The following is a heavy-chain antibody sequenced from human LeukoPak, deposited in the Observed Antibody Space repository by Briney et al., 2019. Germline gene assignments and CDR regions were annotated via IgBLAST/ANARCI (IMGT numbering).Heavy chain of an antibody. CDR3: AKDLYYGSGSKFDD. CDR2: ISGSGTST. V-gene: IGHV3-23*01. D-gene: IGHD3-10*01. CDR1: GFTFSTYA. J-gene: IGHJ4*02. Sequence: GGSLRLSCTASGFTFSTYAMGWVRQAPGKGLEWVSFISGSGTSTYYADSVKGRFTISRDNSKNTLSLQMNSLRVEDTAVYYCAKDLYYGSGSKFDDWGQGTLVTVSS.